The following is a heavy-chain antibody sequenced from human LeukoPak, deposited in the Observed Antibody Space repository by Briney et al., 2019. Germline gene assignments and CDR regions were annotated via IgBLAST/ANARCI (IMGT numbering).Heavy chain of an antibody. D-gene: IGHD4-23*01. J-gene: IGHJ5*02. CDR2: IIPILGIA. CDR3: ARAASYGGSWFDP. CDR1: GGTFSSYA. Sequence: ASVKVSCKASGGTFSSYAISWVRQAPGQGLGWMGRIIPILGIANYAQKFQGRVTITADKSTSAAYMELSSLRSEDTAVYYCARAASYGGSWFDPWGQGTLVTVSS. V-gene: IGHV1-69*04.